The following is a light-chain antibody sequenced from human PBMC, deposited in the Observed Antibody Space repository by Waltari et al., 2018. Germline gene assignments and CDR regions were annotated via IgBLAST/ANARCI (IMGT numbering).Light chain of an antibody. J-gene: IGLJ2*01. CDR2: DTY. Sequence: QSVLTQPPSVSGAPGQRVTISCTGTSSNIGAGYDVYWYQQFPRHAPKVLIYDTYKRPSGVPDRFSASRSGTSAALAITGLQAEDEADYYCQSFDRSLNGVIFGGGTKLTVL. V-gene: IGLV1-40*01. CDR1: SSNIGAGYD. CDR3: QSFDRSLNGVI.